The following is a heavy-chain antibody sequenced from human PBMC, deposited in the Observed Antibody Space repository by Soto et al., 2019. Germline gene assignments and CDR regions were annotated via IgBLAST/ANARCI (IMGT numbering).Heavy chain of an antibody. Sequence: SGPTLVNPTQTLTLTCTFSGFSLSTSGMCVSWIRQPPGKALEWLALIDWDDDKYYSTSLKTRLTISKDTSKNQVVLTMTNMDPADTATYYCARIPGVGYSYGYYYYYGMDVWGQGTTVTVSS. CDR2: IDWDDDK. V-gene: IGHV2-70*01. D-gene: IGHD5-18*01. J-gene: IGHJ6*02. CDR1: GFSLSTSGMC. CDR3: ARIPGVGYSYGYYYYYGMDV.